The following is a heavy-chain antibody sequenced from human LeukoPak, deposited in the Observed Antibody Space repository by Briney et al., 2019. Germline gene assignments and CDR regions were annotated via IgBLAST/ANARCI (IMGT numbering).Heavy chain of an antibody. CDR2: MKPDGSEK. Sequence: GGSLRLSCAGSGFIFSTYCMSWVRQAPGKGLEGVANMKPDGSEKNYVDSVRGRFTISRDNTKKSLYLQVNSLRAEDTAVYYCARDRVSGFGPDYWGQGTLVTVSS. V-gene: IGHV3-7*01. D-gene: IGHD3-10*01. CDR3: ARDRVSGFGPDY. J-gene: IGHJ4*02. CDR1: GFIFSTYC.